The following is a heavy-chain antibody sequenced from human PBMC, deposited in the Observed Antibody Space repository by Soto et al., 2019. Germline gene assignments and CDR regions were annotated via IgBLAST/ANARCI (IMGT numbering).Heavy chain of an antibody. CDR2: ISSSSSTI. V-gene: IGHV3-48*01. Sequence: GESLKISCAASGFTFSSYSMNWVRQAPGKGLEWVSYISSSSSTIYYADSVKGRFTISRDNAKNSLYLQMNSLRAEDTAVYYCARTTNIPDHYYYYMDVWGKGTTVTVSS. D-gene: IGHD1-1*01. J-gene: IGHJ6*03. CDR3: ARTTNIPDHYYYYMDV. CDR1: GFTFSSYS.